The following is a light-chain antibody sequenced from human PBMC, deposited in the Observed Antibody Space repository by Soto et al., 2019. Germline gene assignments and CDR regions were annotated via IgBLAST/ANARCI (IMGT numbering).Light chain of an antibody. V-gene: IGLV1-44*01. CDR3: AAWDDSLNGYV. Sequence: QSVLTQPPSASGTPVQRVTISCSGSSSNIAPNTVNWYQHLPGAAPQLLIFPNDRRPSGVPDRFSGSRSGTSASLAISGLQSEYEDDYYCAAWDDSLNGYVFGTGTKLTVL. CDR2: PND. J-gene: IGLJ1*01. CDR1: SSNIAPNT.